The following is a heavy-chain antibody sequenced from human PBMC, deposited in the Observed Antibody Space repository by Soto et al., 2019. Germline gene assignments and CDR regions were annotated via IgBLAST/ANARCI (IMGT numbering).Heavy chain of an antibody. CDR2: ISGFNGQT. CDR1: GYTVTNND. Sequence: ASVKVSCKASGYTVTNNDVSCVRQAPGQGLEWMGWISGFNGQTNYALKFQGRVTLTTDTSTSTAYMELRSLRSDDTAVYFCARVDPRGVAVVRDYWGQGTLVTVSS. J-gene: IGHJ4*02. CDR3: ARVDPRGVAVVRDY. V-gene: IGHV1-18*01. D-gene: IGHD3-10*01.